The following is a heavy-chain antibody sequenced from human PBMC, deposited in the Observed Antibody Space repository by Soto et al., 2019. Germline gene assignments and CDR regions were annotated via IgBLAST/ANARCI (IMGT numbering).Heavy chain of an antibody. CDR1: GYTFTGYY. CDR2: INPNSGGT. J-gene: IGHJ6*02. V-gene: IGHV1-2*04. CDR3: ARETWVPAAMADYYYYGMDV. Sequence: GASVKVSCKASGYTFTGYYMHWVRQAPGQGLEWMGWINPNSGGTNYAQKFQGWVTMTRDTSISTAYMELSRLRSDDTAVYYCARETWVPAAMADYYYYGMDVWGQGTTVTVSS. D-gene: IGHD2-2*01.